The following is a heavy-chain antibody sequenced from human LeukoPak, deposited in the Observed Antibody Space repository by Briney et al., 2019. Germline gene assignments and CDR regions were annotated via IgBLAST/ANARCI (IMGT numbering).Heavy chain of an antibody. J-gene: IGHJ4*02. V-gene: IGHV4-34*01. Sequence: SETLSLTCAVYGGSLSGYSWSWIRQPPGKGLEWIGEINHSGSTNCNPSLKSRVTISVDTSKNQFSLRLSSVTAADTAVYYCARGKTRPSLAPLRSRLEYYFDYWGQGILVTVSS. CDR2: INHSGST. CDR3: ARGKTRPSLAPLRSRLEYYFDY. CDR1: GGSLSGYS. D-gene: IGHD3-3*01.